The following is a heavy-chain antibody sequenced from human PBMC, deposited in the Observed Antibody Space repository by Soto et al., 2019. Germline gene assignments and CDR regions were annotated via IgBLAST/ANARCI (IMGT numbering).Heavy chain of an antibody. V-gene: IGHV3-21*01. J-gene: IGHJ4*02. D-gene: IGHD3-22*01. CDR2: ISSSSSYI. CDR3: AKVYYDSSGYYYPFDY. CDR1: GFTFSTYS. Sequence: PGGSLRLSCAASGFTFSTYSMNWVRQAPGKGLEWVSSISSSSSYIYYAGSVKGRFTIYRDNAKNSLYLQMNSLRAEDTALYYCAKVYYDSSGYYYPFDYWGQGTLVTVSS.